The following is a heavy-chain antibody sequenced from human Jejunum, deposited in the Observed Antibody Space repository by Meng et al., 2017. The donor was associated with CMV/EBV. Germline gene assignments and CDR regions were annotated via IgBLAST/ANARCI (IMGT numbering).Heavy chain of an antibody. CDR1: SSSS. J-gene: IGHJ3*02. CDR3: ARETVAYCISSSCLDAFDI. D-gene: IGHD2-2*01. V-gene: IGHV4-39*07. CDR2: LYYGGDT. Sequence: SSSSWAWIRQPPGKGLEWIGSLYYGGDTYYNPSLKSRVTISGDTSKNQFSLKLSSVTAADTAVYYCARETVAYCISSSCLDAFDIWGQGTMGTVSS.